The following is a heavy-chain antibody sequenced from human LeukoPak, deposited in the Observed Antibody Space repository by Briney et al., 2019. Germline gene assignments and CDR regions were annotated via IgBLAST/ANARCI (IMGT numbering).Heavy chain of an antibody. J-gene: IGHJ5*02. V-gene: IGHV4-34*01. CDR1: GGSFSGYY. CDR3: ARLVLYYDILTGWATTKGGWFDP. Sequence: SETLSLTCAGYGGSFSGYYWSWIRQPPGKGLEWIGEINHSGSTNYNPSLKSRVTISVDTSKNQFSLKLSSVTAADTAVYYCARLVLYYDILTGWATTKGGWFDPWGQGTLVTVSS. CDR2: INHSGST. D-gene: IGHD3-9*01.